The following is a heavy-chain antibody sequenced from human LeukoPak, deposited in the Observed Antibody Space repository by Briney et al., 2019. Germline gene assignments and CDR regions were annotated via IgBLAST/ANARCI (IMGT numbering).Heavy chain of an antibody. J-gene: IGHJ4*02. CDR1: GRSISSYY. CDR3: ARAPIGYCSSTSCLYLDY. CDR2: ICTSGST. D-gene: IGHD2-2*01. Sequence: RTSETLSLTCTVSGRSISSYYWSWIRQPAGKGLEWIGRICTSGSTNYNPSLKSRVTMSLDTSKNQFSLKLNSVTAADTAVYYCARAPIGYCSSTSCLYLDYWGQGTLVTVSS. V-gene: IGHV4-4*07.